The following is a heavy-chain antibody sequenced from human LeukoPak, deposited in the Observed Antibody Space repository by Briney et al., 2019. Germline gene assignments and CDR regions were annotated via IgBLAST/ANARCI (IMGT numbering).Heavy chain of an antibody. CDR2: IIPIFGTA. CDR3: ARVAYYDSSGYYLYYFDY. V-gene: IGHV1-69*13. J-gene: IGHJ4*02. Sequence: GASVTVSCKASGGTFSSYAISWVRQAPGQGLEWMGGIIPIFGTANYAQKFQGRVTITADESTSTAYMELSSLRSEDTAVYYCARVAYYDSSGYYLYYFDYWGQGTLVTVSS. CDR1: GGTFSSYA. D-gene: IGHD3-22*01.